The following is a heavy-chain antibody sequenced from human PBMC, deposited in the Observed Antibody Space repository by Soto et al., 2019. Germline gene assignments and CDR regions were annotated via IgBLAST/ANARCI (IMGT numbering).Heavy chain of an antibody. CDR3: ARHDKYCSGGSCYGPNSQH. CDR2: IYYSGST. J-gene: IGHJ1*01. CDR1: GGSISSYY. D-gene: IGHD2-15*01. Sequence: SETLSLTCTVSGGSISSYYWSWMRQPLGKGLEWIGYIYYSGSTNYNPSLKSRVTISVDTSKNQFSLRLSSVTAADTAVYYCARHDKYCSGGSCYGPNSQHWGQGTLVTVSS. V-gene: IGHV4-59*08.